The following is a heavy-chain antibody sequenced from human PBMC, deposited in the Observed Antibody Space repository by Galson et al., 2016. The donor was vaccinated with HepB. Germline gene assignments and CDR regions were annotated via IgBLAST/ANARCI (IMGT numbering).Heavy chain of an antibody. CDR1: GGSVSSHNW. Sequence: ETLSLTCAVSGGSVSSHNWWSWVRQAPGQGLEWVANIKRDGSQKEYVDSVKGRFTISRDNARSLLYLQMYSLRPEDTAVYYCAKSDILAGYSAFDYWGQGTLVTVSS. V-gene: IGHV3-7*01. CDR3: AKSDILAGYSAFDY. D-gene: IGHD3-9*01. CDR2: IKRDGSQK. J-gene: IGHJ4*02.